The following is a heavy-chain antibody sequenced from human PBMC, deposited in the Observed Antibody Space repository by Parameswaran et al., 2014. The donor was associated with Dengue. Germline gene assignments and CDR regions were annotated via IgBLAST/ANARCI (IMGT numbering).Heavy chain of an antibody. D-gene: IGHD2-2*01. CDR3: ARDEGSSGYYYYGMDV. J-gene: IGHJ6*02. Sequence: WIRSPQEGLEWVANIKQDGSEKYYVDSVKGRFAISRDNAKNSLYLQMNSLRAEDTAVYYCARDEGSSGYYYYGMDVWGQGTTVTVSS. V-gene: IGHV3-7*01. CDR2: IKQDGSEK.